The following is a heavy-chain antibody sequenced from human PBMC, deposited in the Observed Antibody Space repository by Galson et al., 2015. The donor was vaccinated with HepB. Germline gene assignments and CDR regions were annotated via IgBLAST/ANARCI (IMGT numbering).Heavy chain of an antibody. V-gene: IGHV3-23*01. CDR1: GFTFRDYY. CDR3: ADMVRGRNGEYFRH. D-gene: IGHD3-10*01. CDR2: IVDRGDST. Sequence: SLRLSCAASGFTFRDYYMSWIRQAPGKGLEWVSTIVDRGDSTYDADSVKGRFTISRDNSKNTLYLQMNSLRAEDTAVYYCADMVRGRNGEYFRHWGQGTQVTVSS. J-gene: IGHJ1*01.